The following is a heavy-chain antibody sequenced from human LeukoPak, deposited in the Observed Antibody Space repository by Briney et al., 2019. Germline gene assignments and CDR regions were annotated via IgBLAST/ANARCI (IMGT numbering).Heavy chain of an antibody. CDR3: AKTKIAAAGSWTLDY. Sequence: GGSLRLSCAASGFTFSSYEMNWVRQAPGKGLEWVSYISTSGTTIYYADSVKGRFTISRDNSKNTLYLQMNSLRAEDTAVYYCAKTKIAAAGSWTLDYWGQGTLVTVSS. V-gene: IGHV3-48*03. J-gene: IGHJ4*02. CDR2: ISTSGTTI. D-gene: IGHD6-13*01. CDR1: GFTFSSYE.